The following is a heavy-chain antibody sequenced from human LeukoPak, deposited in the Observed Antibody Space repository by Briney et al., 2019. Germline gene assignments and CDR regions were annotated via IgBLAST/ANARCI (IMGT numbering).Heavy chain of an antibody. CDR1: GFTFSSYG. CDR2: ISYDGSNK. D-gene: IGHD1-1*01. J-gene: IGHJ6*02. V-gene: IGHV3-30*18. CDR3: AKAGLEPPPGYYHYGMDV. Sequence: GGSLRLSCAASGFTFSSYGMHWVRQAPGKGLEWVAVISYDGSNKYYADSVKGRFTISRDNSKNTLYLQMNSLRAEDTAVYYCAKAGLEPPPGYYHYGMDVWGQGTTVTVSS.